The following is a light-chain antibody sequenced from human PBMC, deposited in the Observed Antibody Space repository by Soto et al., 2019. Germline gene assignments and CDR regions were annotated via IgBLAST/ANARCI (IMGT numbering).Light chain of an antibody. CDR3: QQYENPWT. CDR2: RAS. J-gene: IGKJ1*01. Sequence: DIVMTQSLATLSISPGERATPACRASQSVSSNLAWYQQQPGPAPRLLIYRASTRATGTQARFSRSGSGTEFTPTIRHMQPADFATYYRQQYENPWTFGPGTKVEIK. V-gene: IGKV3D-15*01. CDR1: QSVSSN.